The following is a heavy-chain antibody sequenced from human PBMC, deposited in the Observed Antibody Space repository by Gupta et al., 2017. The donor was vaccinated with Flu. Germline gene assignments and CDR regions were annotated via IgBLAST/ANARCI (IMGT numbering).Heavy chain of an antibody. Sequence: QLQLQEAGPGRVKPSETLSLPCTVSGDSISDTSNYWGWIRQPPGKGLEWIRSVNYHGRNNYNPVHERRVAISIVTSKNQLSLRVSFVTEEATAVYYCARHATDHMLDIMDCWGQGTLVTVSS. CDR3: ARHATDHMLDIMDC. CDR1: GDSISDTSNY. D-gene: IGHD1-14*01. CDR2: VNYHGRN. J-gene: IGHJ4*02. V-gene: IGHV4-39*01.